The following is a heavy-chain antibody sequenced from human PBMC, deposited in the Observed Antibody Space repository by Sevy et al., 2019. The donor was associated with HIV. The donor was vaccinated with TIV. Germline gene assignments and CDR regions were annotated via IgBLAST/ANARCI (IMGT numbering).Heavy chain of an antibody. CDR1: GDSITNYY. D-gene: IGHD2-21*01. V-gene: IGHV4-59*01. CDR2: HYYSGST. CDR3: ARNSAYYYYGVDV. J-gene: IGHJ6*02. Sequence: SETLSLICTVSGDSITNYYWSWIRQPPGKGLQWIGYHYYSGSTNYNPPLKSRVTISVDTSKNQISLKLSSVTAADTAVYYCARNSAYYYYGVDVWGPGTTVTVSS.